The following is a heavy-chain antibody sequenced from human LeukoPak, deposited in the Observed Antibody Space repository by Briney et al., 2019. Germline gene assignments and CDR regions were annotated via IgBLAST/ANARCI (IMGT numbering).Heavy chain of an antibody. CDR3: VVTPEAAVKGNC. J-gene: IGHJ4*02. CDR2: ISYEKNEE. Sequence: PGGSLRLSCAASGFTLTSYGMHWVRQAPGKGLEWVAVISYEKNEEFYADSVKGRFTISRDNSENTLYLQMNSLRSEDTAVYYCVVTPEAAVKGNCWGQGTLVTVPS. CDR1: GFTLTSYG. V-gene: IGHV3-30*03. D-gene: IGHD6-13*01.